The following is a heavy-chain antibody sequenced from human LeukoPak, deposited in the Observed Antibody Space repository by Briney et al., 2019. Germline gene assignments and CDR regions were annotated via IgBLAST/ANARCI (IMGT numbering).Heavy chain of an antibody. V-gene: IGHV4-59*12. CDR3: ARDGYNGDY. J-gene: IGHJ4*02. CDR2: IYYSGST. D-gene: IGHD5-24*01. Sequence: SEILSLTCTVSGGSISSYYWSWIRQPPGKGLEWIGYIYYSGSTNYNPSLKSRVTISVDTSKNQFSLKLSSVTAADTAVYYCARDGYNGDYWGQGTLVTVSS. CDR1: GGSISSYY.